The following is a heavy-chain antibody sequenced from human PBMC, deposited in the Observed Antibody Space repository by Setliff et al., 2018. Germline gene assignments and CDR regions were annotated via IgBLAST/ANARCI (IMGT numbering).Heavy chain of an antibody. J-gene: IGHJ4*02. Sequence: GESLKLSCAASGFTFTRYTMHWVRQAPGKGLEWVAVISSDGSSKNYADSLEGRFTISRDNSRNTLYLQMSGLRAEDTAVYYCARDAKIVVVHNPYYFDQWGQGTLVTVSS. D-gene: IGHD3-22*01. V-gene: IGHV3-30*04. CDR1: GFTFTRYT. CDR3: ARDAKIVVVHNPYYFDQ. CDR2: ISSDGSSK.